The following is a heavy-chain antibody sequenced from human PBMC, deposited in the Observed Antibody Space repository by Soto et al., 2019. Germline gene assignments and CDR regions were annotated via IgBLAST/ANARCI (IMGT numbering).Heavy chain of an antibody. Sequence: PGWSLRLSFASSGFTFISYAMSWVRQAPGKGLEWVSAISGSGGSTYYADSVKGRFTISRDNSKNTLYLQMNSLRAEDTAVYYCAKDRAQGTVTYYYYYGMDVWGQGTTVTVSS. J-gene: IGHJ6*02. CDR1: GFTFISYA. CDR2: ISGSGGST. V-gene: IGHV3-23*01. CDR3: AKDRAQGTVTYYYYYGMDV. D-gene: IGHD4-4*01.